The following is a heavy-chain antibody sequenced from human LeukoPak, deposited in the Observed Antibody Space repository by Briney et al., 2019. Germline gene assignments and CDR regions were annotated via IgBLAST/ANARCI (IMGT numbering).Heavy chain of an antibody. D-gene: IGHD5-12*01. Sequence: PSETLSLTCAVYGGSFSGYYWSWIRQPPGKGLEWIGEINHSGSTNYNPSLKSRVTISVDTSKNQFSLKLSSVTAADTAVYYCARGRLSRPYWGQGTLVTVSS. CDR3: ARGRLSRPY. CDR1: GGSFSGYY. J-gene: IGHJ4*02. CDR2: INHSGST. V-gene: IGHV4-34*01.